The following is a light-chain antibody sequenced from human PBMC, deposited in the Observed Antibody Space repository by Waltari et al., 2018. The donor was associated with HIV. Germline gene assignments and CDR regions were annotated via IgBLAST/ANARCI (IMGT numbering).Light chain of an antibody. J-gene: IGLJ1*01. Sequence: QSVLTQPPSASGTPGQRVTISCSGSSSNIGQNTVNWYQQLPGTDPKLLIYSNNQRPSGVPDRFSGSKSGTSASLAISGLQSEDEADYYCAAWDDSLKGYVFGPGTEVSVL. CDR2: SNN. CDR1: SSNIGQNT. V-gene: IGLV1-44*01. CDR3: AAWDDSLKGYV.